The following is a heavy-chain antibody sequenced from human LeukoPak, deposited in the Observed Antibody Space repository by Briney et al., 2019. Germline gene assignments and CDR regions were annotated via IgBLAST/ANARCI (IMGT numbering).Heavy chain of an antibody. CDR3: ARGSGYDKGFDY. D-gene: IGHD5-12*01. Sequence: PSETLSLTCTVSGGSISSSSYYWGWIRQPPGKGLEWIGSIYYSGSTYYNPSLKSRVTISVDTSKNQFSLKLSSVTAADTAVYYCARGSGYDKGFDYWGQGTLVTVSS. V-gene: IGHV4-39*01. CDR2: IYYSGST. CDR1: GGSISSSSYY. J-gene: IGHJ4*02.